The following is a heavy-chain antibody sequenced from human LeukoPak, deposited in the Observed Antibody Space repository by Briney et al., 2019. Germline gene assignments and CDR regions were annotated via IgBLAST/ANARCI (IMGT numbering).Heavy chain of an antibody. D-gene: IGHD3-22*01. CDR1: GGSISSGDYY. CDR2: IYYSGST. Sequence: SETLSLTCTVSGGSISSGDYYWSRIRQPPGKGLEWIGYIYYSGSTYYNPSLKSRVTISVDTSKNQFSLKLSSVTAADTAVYYCARDSSGYLRGYWGRGTLVTVSS. CDR3: ARDSSGYLRGY. J-gene: IGHJ4*02. V-gene: IGHV4-30-4*01.